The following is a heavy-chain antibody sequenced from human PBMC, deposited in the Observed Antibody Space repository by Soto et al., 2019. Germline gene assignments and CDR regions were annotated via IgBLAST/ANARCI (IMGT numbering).Heavy chain of an antibody. Sequence: QITLKKSGPTLIKPTQTLTLTCTFSGFSLTTSGVAVGWIRQPPGKALEWLAVIYWNDGKRFSSSLRTRLTITEDTSKKQVVLTMTSMDPVDTATYFCAHSRSATPAYFDYWGQGTLVSVSS. V-gene: IGHV2-5*01. J-gene: IGHJ4*02. CDR3: AHSRSATPAYFDY. D-gene: IGHD2-15*01. CDR1: GFSLTTSGVA. CDR2: IYWNDGK.